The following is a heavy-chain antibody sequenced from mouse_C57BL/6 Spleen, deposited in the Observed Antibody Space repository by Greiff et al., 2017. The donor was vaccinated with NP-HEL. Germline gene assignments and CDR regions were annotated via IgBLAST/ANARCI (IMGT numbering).Heavy chain of an antibody. CDR2: IDPSDSYT. CDR1: GYTFTSYW. J-gene: IGHJ4*01. CDR3: ARGRPMDY. V-gene: IGHV1-69*01. Sequence: QVQLQQPGAELVMPGASVKLSCKASGYTFTSYWMHWVKQRPGQGLEWIGEIDPSDSYTNYNQKFKGKSTLTVDKSSSTAYMQLSSLTSEDSAVYYCARGRPMDYWGQGTSVTVSS.